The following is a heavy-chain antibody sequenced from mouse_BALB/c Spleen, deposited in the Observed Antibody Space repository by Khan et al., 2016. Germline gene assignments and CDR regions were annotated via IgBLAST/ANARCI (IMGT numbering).Heavy chain of an antibody. CDR3: AKGFGNSGYFDY. Sequence: QIQLVQSGPELKKPGETVKISCKASGYTFTDYGMNWVKQAPGKGLKWMGWINTYTGEPTYADDFKGRFAFSLETSASTAYLQINNLKDEDTATYCCAKGFGNSGYFDYWGQGTTLTVSS. D-gene: IGHD2-1*01. CDR1: GYTFTDYG. V-gene: IGHV9-3-1*01. CDR2: INTYTGEP. J-gene: IGHJ2*01.